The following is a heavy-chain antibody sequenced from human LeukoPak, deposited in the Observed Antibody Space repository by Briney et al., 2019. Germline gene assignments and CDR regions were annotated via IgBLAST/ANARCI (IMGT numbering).Heavy chain of an antibody. J-gene: IGHJ4*02. Sequence: GGSLRLSCAASGFTVSSNYMSWVRQAPGKGLEWVSVIYSGGSTYYADSVKGRFTISRDNSKNTLYLQMNSLRAEDTAVYYCARLPVSDSGGYWGQGTLVTVSS. CDR1: GFTVSSNY. V-gene: IGHV3-66*01. CDR2: IYSGGST. D-gene: IGHD4-17*01. CDR3: ARLPVSDSGGY.